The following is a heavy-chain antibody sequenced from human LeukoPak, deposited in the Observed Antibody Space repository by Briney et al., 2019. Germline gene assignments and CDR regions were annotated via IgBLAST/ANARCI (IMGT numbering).Heavy chain of an antibody. CDR1: GYTFTTYD. D-gene: IGHD5-24*01. V-gene: IGHV1-8*01. J-gene: IGHJ4*02. CDR2: MNPNSGNT. CDR3: ARGVRPGDGYNYYFDY. Sequence: ASVKVSRKASGYTFTTYDINWVRQATGQGLEWMGWMNPNSGNTGFAQKFQGRVTMTRNTSISTAYMELSSLRSEDTAVYYCARGVRPGDGYNYYFDYWGQGTLVTVSS.